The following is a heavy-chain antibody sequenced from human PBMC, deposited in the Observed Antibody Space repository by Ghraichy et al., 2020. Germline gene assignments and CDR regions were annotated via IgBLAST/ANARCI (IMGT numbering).Heavy chain of an antibody. CDR2: IKMDGSVT. CDR3: VRAYDY. V-gene: IGHV3-74*01. J-gene: IGHJ4*02. CDR1: GFTLSDYW. Sequence: GGSLRLSCAASGFTLSDYWMHWVRQVPGKGLVWVSRIKMDGSVTDYADSVKGRFTISRDNAKNTVYLQMNSLRAEDTAVYYCVRAYDYWGQGTLVTVSS.